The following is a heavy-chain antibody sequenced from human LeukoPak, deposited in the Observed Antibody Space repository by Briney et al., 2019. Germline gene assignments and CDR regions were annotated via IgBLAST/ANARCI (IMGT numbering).Heavy chain of an antibody. CDR1: GYTFTSYG. Sequence: SVTVTRKGSGYTFTSYGMSGVRQAPGKGLEWMGWISAYNGNTNYAQKLQGRFTMTTDTSTSTAYMELRSLRSDDTAVYYCARVFTDYYYYYCMDVWGQGTTVTVSS. CDR3: ARVFTDYYYYYCMDV. J-gene: IGHJ6*02. V-gene: IGHV1-18*01. CDR2: ISAYNGNT.